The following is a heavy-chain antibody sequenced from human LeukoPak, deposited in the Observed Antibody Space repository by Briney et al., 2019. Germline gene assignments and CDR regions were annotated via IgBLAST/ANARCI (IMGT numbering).Heavy chain of an antibody. Sequence: SETLSLTCAVYGGSFSGYYWSWIRQPPGKGLEWIGEINHSGSTNYNPSLKSRVTISVDTSKNQFSLKLSSVTAADTAVYYCAGGRYCSSTSCFRRVYYYYGMDVWGQGTTVTVSS. V-gene: IGHV4-34*01. CDR3: AGGRYCSSTSCFRRVYYYYGMDV. J-gene: IGHJ6*02. CDR1: GGSFSGYY. D-gene: IGHD2-2*01. CDR2: INHSGST.